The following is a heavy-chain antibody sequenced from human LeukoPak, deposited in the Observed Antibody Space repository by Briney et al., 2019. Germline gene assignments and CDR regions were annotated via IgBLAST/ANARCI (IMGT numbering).Heavy chain of an antibody. J-gene: IGHJ5*02. V-gene: IGHV1-69*04. Sequence: SVKVSCKASGGTFSSYAISWVRQAPGQGLEWMGRIIPIFGIANYAQKFQGRVTITADKSTSTAYMELSSLRSEDTAVYYCASSSGGCSGSSCYYWFDPWGQGTLVTVSS. CDR3: ASSSGGCSGSSCYYWFDP. CDR1: GGTFSSYA. D-gene: IGHD2-15*01. CDR2: IIPIFGIA.